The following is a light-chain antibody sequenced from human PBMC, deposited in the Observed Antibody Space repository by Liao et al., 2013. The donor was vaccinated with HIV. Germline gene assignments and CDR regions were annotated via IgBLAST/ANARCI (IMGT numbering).Light chain of an antibody. Sequence: SYELTQPPAVSVSPGQTASITCSGDKLGDKYASWFQQRPGQSPVLVIYQDTKRPSGIPERFSGSNSGNTATLTISGTQAMDEADYYCQARDSSTWVFGGGTKLTVL. V-gene: IGLV3-1*01. CDR1: KLGDKY. CDR3: QARDSSTWV. J-gene: IGLJ3*02. CDR2: QDT.